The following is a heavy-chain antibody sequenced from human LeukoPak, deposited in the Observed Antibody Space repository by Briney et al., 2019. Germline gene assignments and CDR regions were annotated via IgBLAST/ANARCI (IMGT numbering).Heavy chain of an antibody. D-gene: IGHD6-13*01. V-gene: IGHV4-39*01. CDR2: IYYSGST. CDR1: GGSISSSSYY. Sequence: SETLSLTCTVSGGSISSSSYYWGWIRQPPGKGLEWIGSIYYSGSTYYNPSLKSRVTISVDTSKNQFSLKLSSVTAADTAVYYCASRKDSSSWYRGADAFDIWGQGTMVTVSS. J-gene: IGHJ3*02. CDR3: ASRKDSSSWYRGADAFDI.